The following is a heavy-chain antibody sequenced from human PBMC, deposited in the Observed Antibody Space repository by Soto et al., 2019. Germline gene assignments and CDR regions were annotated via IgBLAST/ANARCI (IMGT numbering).Heavy chain of an antibody. D-gene: IGHD3-3*01. CDR3: ARGPRTTIFGVVLSYYYGLAV. CDR1: GGSFRGYD. Sequence: NLALTCGFYGGSFRGYDWGWIRQPPGKGREWIGEINHSGSTNYNPSLKSRVTISVDTSKNHFSLKLSSVTAADTAVYYCARGPRTTIFGVVLSYYYGLAVSGQAT. CDR2: INHSGST. J-gene: IGHJ6*01. V-gene: IGHV4-34*01.